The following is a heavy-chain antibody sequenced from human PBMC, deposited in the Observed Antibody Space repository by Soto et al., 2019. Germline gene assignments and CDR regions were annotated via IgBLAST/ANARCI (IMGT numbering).Heavy chain of an antibody. J-gene: IGHJ4*02. D-gene: IGHD4-17*01. CDR2: IYYSGST. CDR3: ARLRNGYGDYAPPEVDY. V-gene: IGHV4-59*08. CDR1: GGSISSYY. Sequence: QVQLQESGPGLVKPSETLSLTCTVSGGSISSYYWGWIRQPPGKGLEWIGYIYYSGSTNYNPSLKSRLTISVDTSKNQFSLKLSSVTDADTAVYYCARLRNGYGDYAPPEVDYWGQGTLVTVSS.